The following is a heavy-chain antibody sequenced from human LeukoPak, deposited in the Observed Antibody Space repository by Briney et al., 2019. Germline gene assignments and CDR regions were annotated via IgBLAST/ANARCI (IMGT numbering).Heavy chain of an antibody. V-gene: IGHV3-7*01. J-gene: IGHJ4*02. D-gene: IGHD3-10*01. CDR3: AIWASGNY. CDR1: GFTFNWSW. CDR2: MDPSGSQK. Sequence: GGSLRLSCAASGFTFNWSWMNWVRQAPGKGLEWVANMDPSGSQKRYVDSVKGRFTISRGNPGTSIHLEMNSLRTEDTAVYYCAIWASGNYWGQGTQVTVSS.